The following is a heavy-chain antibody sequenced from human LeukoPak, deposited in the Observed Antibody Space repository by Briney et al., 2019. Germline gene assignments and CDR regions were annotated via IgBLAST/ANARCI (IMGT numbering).Heavy chain of an antibody. D-gene: IGHD3-22*01. Sequence: SGPVLVKPTETLTLTCSVSGFSLTNPRMSVSWIRQPPGKALEWLAHIYSNDEKSYSTSLRGRLTISKDTSKSQVVLTMTNMDPVDTATYYCAQKKFDSTGYYHVYYDYWGQGTRVTVSS. J-gene: IGHJ4*02. CDR3: AQKKFDSTGYYHVYYDY. CDR2: IYSNDEK. V-gene: IGHV2-26*01. CDR1: GFSLTNPRMS.